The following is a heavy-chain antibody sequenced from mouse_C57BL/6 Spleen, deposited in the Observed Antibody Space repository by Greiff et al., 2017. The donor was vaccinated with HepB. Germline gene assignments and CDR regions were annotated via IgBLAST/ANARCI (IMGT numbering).Heavy chain of an antibody. V-gene: IGHV1-18*01. Sequence: EVQLQQSGPELVKPGASVKIPCKASGYTFTDYNMDWVKQSHGKSLEWIGDINPNNGGTIYNQKFKGKATLTVDKSSSTSYMELRSLTSEDTAVYYCAGGRWDAFAYWGQGTLVTVSA. J-gene: IGHJ3*01. D-gene: IGHD4-1*01. CDR1: GYTFTDYN. CDR3: AGGRWDAFAY. CDR2: INPNNGGT.